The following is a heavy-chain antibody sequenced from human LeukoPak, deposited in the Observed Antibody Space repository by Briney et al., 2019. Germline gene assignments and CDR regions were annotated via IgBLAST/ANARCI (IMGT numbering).Heavy chain of an antibody. D-gene: IGHD2-2*01. CDR1: GFTFSSYW. V-gene: IGHV3-7*01. CDR2: IKHDGSEK. Sequence: PGGSLRPSCAASGFTFSSYWMSWVRQAPGKGLEWVANIKHDGSEKYYVDSVKGRFTISRDNAKNSLYLQMNSLRAEDTAVYYCARGPQGYCSSTSCSFDYWGQGTLVTVSS. CDR3: ARGPQGYCSSTSCSFDY. J-gene: IGHJ4*02.